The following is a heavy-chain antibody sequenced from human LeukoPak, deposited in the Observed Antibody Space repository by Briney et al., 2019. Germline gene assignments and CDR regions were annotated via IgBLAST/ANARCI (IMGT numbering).Heavy chain of an antibody. V-gene: IGHV6-1*01. CDR3: ARGTGDSCKD. Sequence: PSQTLSLTCAVSGDSISSNSASWHWIRQAPSRGLEWLGRTYYRSKWRNDYAVSVKSRITISPDTSKNQFSLQLNSVTPEDTAVYYCARGTGDSCKDWGLGTLVTVSS. CDR2: TYYRSKWRN. CDR1: GDSISSNSAS. D-gene: IGHD3-22*01. J-gene: IGHJ4*02.